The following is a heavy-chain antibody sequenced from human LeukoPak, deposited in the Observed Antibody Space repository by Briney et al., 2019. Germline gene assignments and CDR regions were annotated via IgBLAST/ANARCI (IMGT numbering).Heavy chain of an antibody. J-gene: IGHJ4*02. D-gene: IGHD6-25*01. Sequence: PGGSLRLSCAASGFTFNSYGMHWVRQAPGKGLEWVAFIRDDGSDKYYADSVKGRFTISRDNSKNTRYLQMNSLRADDTSVYYCVKGSGWYFDYWGQGNLVTVSS. CDR1: GFTFNSYG. V-gene: IGHV3-30*02. CDR3: VKGSGWYFDY. CDR2: IRDDGSDK.